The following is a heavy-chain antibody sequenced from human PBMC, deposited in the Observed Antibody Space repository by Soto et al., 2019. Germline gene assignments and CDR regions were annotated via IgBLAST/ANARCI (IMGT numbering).Heavy chain of an antibody. CDR2: ISAYNGNT. CDR1: GYTFTSYG. Sequence: ASVKVSCKASGYTFTSYGISWVRQAPGQGLEWMGWISAYNGNTNYAQKLQGRVTMTTDTSTSTAYMELRSLRSDDTAVYYCARSVYYDSSGYYYVVNAFDIWGQGTVVTVSS. V-gene: IGHV1-18*04. J-gene: IGHJ3*02. CDR3: ARSVYYDSSGYYYVVNAFDI. D-gene: IGHD3-22*01.